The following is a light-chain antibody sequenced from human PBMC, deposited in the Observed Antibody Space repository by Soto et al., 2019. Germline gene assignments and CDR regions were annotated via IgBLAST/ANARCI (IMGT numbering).Light chain of an antibody. V-gene: IGKV4-1*01. J-gene: IGKJ1*01. CDR1: QSVLYSSNNKNY. CDR3: QQYYSTLWT. Sequence: DIVMTQSPDSLAVSLGERATINCKSSQSVLYSSNNKNYLAWYQQKPGQPPKLLIYWASTRESGVPDRFSGSGSGTEFTLTISSLQAEDAALYYCQQYYSTLWTFGEGTKVEIK. CDR2: WAS.